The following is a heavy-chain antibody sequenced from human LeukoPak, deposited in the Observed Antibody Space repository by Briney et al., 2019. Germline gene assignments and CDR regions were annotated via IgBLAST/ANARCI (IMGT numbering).Heavy chain of an antibody. CDR1: GDSISSNIYY. Sequence: TSETLSLTCTVSGDSISSNIYYWGWIRQPPGKELEWIGTMYYSGNTYYNPSLKSRVTMYVDTSKNQFSLKLNPVTAADTAVYYCARLCSGGSCYYGYFDYWGQGTLVTVSS. CDR3: ARLCSGGSCYYGYFDY. CDR2: MYYSGNT. D-gene: IGHD2-15*01. V-gene: IGHV4-39*01. J-gene: IGHJ4*02.